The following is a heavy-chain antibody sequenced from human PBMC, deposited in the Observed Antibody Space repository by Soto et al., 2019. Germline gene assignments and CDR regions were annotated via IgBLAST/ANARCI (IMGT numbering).Heavy chain of an antibody. CDR2: FYDGNT. D-gene: IGHD3-10*01. CDR3: ATTRGLAVGGSFDY. V-gene: IGHV4-39*01. J-gene: IGHJ4*02. CDR1: GGSITRRNSY. Sequence: SETLSLTCIVSGGSITRRNSYWAWIRQPPGKGLEWVGTFYDGNTYHNPSLRSRITIAVDTSKNQFSLKLNSVAAADTAFYYCATTRGLAVGGSFDYWGQGMLVTVSS.